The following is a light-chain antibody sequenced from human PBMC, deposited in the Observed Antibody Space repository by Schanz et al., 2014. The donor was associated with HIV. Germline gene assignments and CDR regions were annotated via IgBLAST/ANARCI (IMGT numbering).Light chain of an antibody. V-gene: IGKV1-9*01. CDR2: ATS. CDR1: QGFGTY. CDR3: QQYDSVSWT. Sequence: DIQLTQSPSFLSASVGDSVTITCRASQGFGTYLAWYQQKPGKAPKLLIYATSTLQNGVPSRFSGSGFGTSFTLTISSLQPEDFATYYCQQYDSVSWTFGQGTAVEAK. J-gene: IGKJ1*01.